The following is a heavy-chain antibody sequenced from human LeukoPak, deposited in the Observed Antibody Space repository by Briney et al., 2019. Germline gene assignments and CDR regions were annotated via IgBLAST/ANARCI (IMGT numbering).Heavy chain of an antibody. CDR2: ISGSGSNI. Sequence: GGSLRLSCVASGFTFDNYAMSWVRQAPGKGLEWVAGISGSGSNIYYAESVKGRFTISRDNSKNTLYLQMNSLRAEDTAMYYCAKGSSAGRPYYFDYWGQGTLVTVSS. CDR3: AKGSSAGRPYYFDY. CDR1: GFTFDNYA. J-gene: IGHJ4*02. V-gene: IGHV3-23*01. D-gene: IGHD3-10*01.